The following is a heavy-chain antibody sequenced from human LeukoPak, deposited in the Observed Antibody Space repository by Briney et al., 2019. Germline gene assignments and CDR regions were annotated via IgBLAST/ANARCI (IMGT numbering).Heavy chain of an antibody. CDR2: ISCRRSHI. Sequence: PGVSVRLSCAAYGFTLSSHSMNWVRQAPGKGLEWVSSISCRRSHIHPADSVKGRFTISRDNAKNSLYLQMNSLRAEDTAVYYCARDLYDSGAYLSPIDYWGKGTLVTVSS. CDR3: ARDLYDSGAYLSPIDY. V-gene: IGHV3-21*01. J-gene: IGHJ4*02. CDR1: GFTLSSHS. D-gene: IGHD3-22*01.